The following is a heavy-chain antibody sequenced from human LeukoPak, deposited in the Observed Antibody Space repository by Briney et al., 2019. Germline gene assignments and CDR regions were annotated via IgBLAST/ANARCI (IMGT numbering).Heavy chain of an antibody. CDR3: ARVPINILTGYYRAY. D-gene: IGHD3-9*01. CDR2: ISDRGSSM. Sequence: GGSLRLSCAASGFTFSDYYMSSIRQAPGKGLEWVAYISDRGSSMYYADYVKDRCTISRDNAKKALYLQINSLRAEDTAVYYCARVPINILTGYYRAYWGQGTLVTVSS. V-gene: IGHV3-11*01. J-gene: IGHJ4*02. CDR1: GFTFSDYY.